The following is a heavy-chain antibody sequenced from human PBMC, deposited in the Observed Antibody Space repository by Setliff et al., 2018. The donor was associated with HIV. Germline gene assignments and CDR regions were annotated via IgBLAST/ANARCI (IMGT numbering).Heavy chain of an antibody. CDR2: TIPMSDIP. CDR3: ARASPYGGNWYFDL. J-gene: IGHJ2*01. V-gene: IGHV1-69*05. CDR1: GGTFSSYV. Sequence: SVKVSCKASGGTFSSYVLNWVRQAPGQRPEWMGGTIPMSDIPNYSQNFQGRVTITTDESTSTAYMELRSLRSDDTAVYYWARASPYGGNWYFDLWGRGTLVTVSS. D-gene: IGHD2-15*01.